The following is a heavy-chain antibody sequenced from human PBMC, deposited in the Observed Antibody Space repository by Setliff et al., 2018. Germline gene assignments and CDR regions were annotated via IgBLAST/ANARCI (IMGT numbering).Heavy chain of an antibody. D-gene: IGHD3-3*01. Sequence: RASVKVSCKASGYTFTSYGITWVRQATGQGLKWMGWVSSYNGDTNYAQKFQGRVTMTTDSSTSTAYMEPRSLKTDDTAVYYCARERIYDGLNSNGMDVWGQGTTVTVSS. CDR1: GYTFTSYG. CDR3: ARERIYDGLNSNGMDV. CDR2: VSSYNGDT. J-gene: IGHJ6*01. V-gene: IGHV1-18*01.